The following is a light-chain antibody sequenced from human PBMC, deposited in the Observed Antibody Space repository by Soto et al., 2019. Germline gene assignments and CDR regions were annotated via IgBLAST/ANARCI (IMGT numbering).Light chain of an antibody. Sequence: QSALTQPASLSGSPGQSITISCTGTSSDIGAYDYVSWFQQHPGKAPKLMISEVNNRPSGVSNRFSGSKSGNTAYLTISGLQVEDEADYFCFSYAGSSTWVFGGGTQLTVL. CDR3: FSYAGSSTWV. J-gene: IGLJ3*02. CDR1: SSDIGAYDY. V-gene: IGLV2-14*01. CDR2: EVN.